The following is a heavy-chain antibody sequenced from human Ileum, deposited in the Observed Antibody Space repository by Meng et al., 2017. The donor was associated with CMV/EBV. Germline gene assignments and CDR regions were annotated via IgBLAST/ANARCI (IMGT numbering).Heavy chain of an antibody. J-gene: IGHJ4*01. Sequence: GGSLRLSCVASGFTFSNAWMNWVRQAPGKGLEWVGRIRRTIDGGTTDYAAPVKGRFTISRDNAKNSLYLQMNSLRAEDTAVYYCARVLEVRYNLWSGYALDYWGQG. CDR3: ARVLEVRYNLWSGYALDY. D-gene: IGHD3-3*01. CDR1: GFTFSNAW. CDR2: IRRTIDGGTT. V-gene: IGHV3-15*01.